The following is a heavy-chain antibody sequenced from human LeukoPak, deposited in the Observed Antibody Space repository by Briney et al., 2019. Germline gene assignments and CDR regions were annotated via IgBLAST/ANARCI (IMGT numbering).Heavy chain of an antibody. D-gene: IGHD3-10*01. V-gene: IGHV4-30-2*01. CDR2: IYHSGST. Sequence: SETLSLTCAVSGGSISSGGYSWSWIGQPPGKGLEWIGYIYHSGSTYYNPSLKSRVTISVDRSKNQFSVKLSSVTAADTAVYYCARLYGSGSYAVFDYWGQGTLVTVSS. J-gene: IGHJ4*02. CDR1: GGSISSGGYS. CDR3: ARLYGSGSYAVFDY.